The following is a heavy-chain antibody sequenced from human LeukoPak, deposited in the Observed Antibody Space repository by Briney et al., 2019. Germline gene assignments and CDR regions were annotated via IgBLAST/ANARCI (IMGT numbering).Heavy chain of an antibody. CDR3: AKGRSERERGFDY. V-gene: IGHV3-23*01. CDR1: GFTFSSYA. Sequence: GGSLRLSCAASGFTFSSYAMSWVRQAPGKGLEWVSAISGSGGSTYCADSVKGRFTISRDNSKNTLYLQMNSLRAEDTAVYYCAKGRSERERGFDYWGQGTLVTVSS. D-gene: IGHD1-1*01. CDR2: ISGSGGST. J-gene: IGHJ4*02.